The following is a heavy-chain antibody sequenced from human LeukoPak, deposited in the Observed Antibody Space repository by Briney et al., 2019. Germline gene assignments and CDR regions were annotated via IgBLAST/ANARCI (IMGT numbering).Heavy chain of an antibody. Sequence: GRSLRLSCAASGFTFSSYAMHWVRQAPGKGLEWVAVISYDGGNKYYADSVKGRFTISRDNSRNMLYLQMNSLRGEDTAVYYCASSVVVTPAQLDYWGQGTLVTVSS. J-gene: IGHJ4*02. V-gene: IGHV3-30-3*01. CDR2: ISYDGGNK. CDR1: GFTFSSYA. CDR3: ASSVVVTPAQLDY. D-gene: IGHD2-21*02.